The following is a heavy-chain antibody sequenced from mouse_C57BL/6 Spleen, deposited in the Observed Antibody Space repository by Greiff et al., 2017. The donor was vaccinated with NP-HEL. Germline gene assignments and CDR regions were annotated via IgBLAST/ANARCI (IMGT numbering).Heavy chain of an antibody. J-gene: IGHJ4*01. CDR1: GYTFTSYW. CDR3: ARQGDYDGYAMDY. Sequence: QVQLKQPGAELVRPGSSVKLSCKASGYTFTSYWMHWVKQRPIQGLEWIGNIDPSDSETHYNQKFKDKATLTVDKSSSTAYMQLSSLTSEDSAVYYCARQGDYDGYAMDYWGQGTSVTVSS. CDR2: IDPSDSET. V-gene: IGHV1-52*01. D-gene: IGHD2-4*01.